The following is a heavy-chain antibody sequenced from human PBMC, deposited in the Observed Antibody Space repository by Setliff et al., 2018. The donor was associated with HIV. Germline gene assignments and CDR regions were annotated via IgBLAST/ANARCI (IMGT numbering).Heavy chain of an antibody. CDR3: SRGPPFDR. CDR2: IYSSGNT. V-gene: IGHV4-4*07. J-gene: IGHJ2*01. Sequence: LSETLSLTCTVSGGPIGNYYWSWIRQSAGKGLEWIGRIYASGNIGRIYSSGNTEYNPSLKSRVTMSVDTSKNQFSLKLTSVTAADTATYFCSRGPPFDRWGRGTLVTVSS. CDR1: GGPIGNYY.